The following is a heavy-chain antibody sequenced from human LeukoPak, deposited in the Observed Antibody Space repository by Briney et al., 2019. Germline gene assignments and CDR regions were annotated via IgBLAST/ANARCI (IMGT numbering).Heavy chain of an antibody. D-gene: IGHD1-20*01. J-gene: IGHJ2*01. V-gene: IGHV4-59*01. CDR1: GGSLSPDY. Sequence: PPETPSLTRTVSGGSLSPDYWGWIRQPPGQGLEWIAYVHYTRTTNFKPSLQSRYSISVDTSRNQLSLRLTSVPAADTAVYYCARLRRVTVATYNYDYLDLWGRGTLVTVCS. CDR2: VHYTRTT. CDR3: ARLRRVTVATYNYDYLDL.